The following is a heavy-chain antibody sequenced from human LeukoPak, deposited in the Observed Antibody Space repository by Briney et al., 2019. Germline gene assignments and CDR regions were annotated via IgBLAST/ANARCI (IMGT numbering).Heavy chain of an antibody. J-gene: IGHJ4*02. D-gene: IGHD3-10*01. CDR2: IYYSGST. Sequence: SETLSLTCTVSGASISNYYWSWLRQPPGKGLEWIGYIYYSGSTYYNPSLKSRVTISVDTSKNQFSLKLSSVTAADTAVYYCASVRITMVRGVDYWGQGTLVTVSS. CDR1: GASISNYY. CDR3: ASVRITMVRGVDY. V-gene: IGHV4-59*06.